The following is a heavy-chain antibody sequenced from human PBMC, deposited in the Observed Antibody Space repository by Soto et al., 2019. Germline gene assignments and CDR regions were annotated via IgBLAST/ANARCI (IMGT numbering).Heavy chain of an antibody. D-gene: IGHD7-27*01. J-gene: IGHJ4*02. CDR2: IPNNGSP. CDR1: GGSVRTGSYH. CDR3: ARICWGGDS. Sequence: SSETLSLTCSVSGGSVRTGSYHWSWIRQPPGKGLEWIGFIPNNGSPDYNPSLKSRVVVSIDRSKNQFSLKVNSVTAADTAVYFCARICWGGDSWGQGTLVTVSS. V-gene: IGHV4-61*01.